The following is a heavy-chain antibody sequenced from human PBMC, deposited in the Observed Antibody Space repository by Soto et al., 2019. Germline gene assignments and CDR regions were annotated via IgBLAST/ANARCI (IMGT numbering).Heavy chain of an antibody. CDR3: ARDPSSNFGYTSNLLNWFDS. Sequence: QVQLQESGPGLVKPSETLSLTGTVSGGFISNYYWSWIRQFPGTGLEWIGCISYIGGTNYNPSLKSRVIMSVDTSKHQFSLRLRSVTAADTAVYYCARDPSSNFGYTSNLLNWFDSCGQGNLVTVSS. V-gene: IGHV4-59*01. D-gene: IGHD6-19*01. CDR2: ISYIGGT. J-gene: IGHJ5*01. CDR1: GGFISNYY.